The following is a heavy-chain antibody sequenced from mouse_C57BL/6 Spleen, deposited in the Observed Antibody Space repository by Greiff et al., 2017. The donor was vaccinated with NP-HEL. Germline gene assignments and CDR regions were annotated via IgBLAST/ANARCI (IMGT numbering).Heavy chain of an antibody. V-gene: IGHV1-5*01. CDR3: TIFYDYDKGFAY. CDR2: IYPGNSDT. CDR1: GYTFTSYW. D-gene: IGHD2-4*01. J-gene: IGHJ3*01. Sequence: VQLQQSGTVLARPGASVKMSCKTSGYTFTSYWMHWVNQRPGQGLEWIGAIYPGNSDTSYNQKFKGKAKLTAVTSASTAYMELSSLTNEDSAVYYCTIFYDYDKGFAYWGQGTLVTVSA.